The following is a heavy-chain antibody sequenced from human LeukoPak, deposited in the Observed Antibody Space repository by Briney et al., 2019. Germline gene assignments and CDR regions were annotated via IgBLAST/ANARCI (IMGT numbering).Heavy chain of an antibody. CDR1: GGSISSYY. CDR2: IYTSGST. J-gene: IGHJ6*03. V-gene: IGHV4-4*09. D-gene: IGHD3-9*01. CDR3: ARVNYDILTGYYRYYYYYMDV. Sequence: SETLSLTCTVSGGSISSYYWSWIRQPPGKGLEWIGYIYTSGSTNYNPSLKSRATISVDTSKNQFSLKLSSVTAADTAVYYCARVNYDILTGYYRYYYYYMDVWGKGTTVTVSS.